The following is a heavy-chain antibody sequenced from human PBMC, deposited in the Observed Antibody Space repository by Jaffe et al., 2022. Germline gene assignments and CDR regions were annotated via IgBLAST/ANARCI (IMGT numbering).Heavy chain of an antibody. CDR2: ISGSGEGT. CDR1: GFTFSSSA. J-gene: IGHJ1*01. V-gene: IGHV3-23*01. D-gene: IGHD2-15*01. CDR3: ALRYCSGGRCQYFQD. Sequence: EVQLLESGGGLVQPGGSLRLSCAASGFTFSSSAMSWVRQAPGKGLEWVSSISGSGEGTWYADSVKGRFTISRDNFKNTLYLQMNSLRVEDTAVYYCALRYCSGGRCQYFQDWGQGTLVTVSS.